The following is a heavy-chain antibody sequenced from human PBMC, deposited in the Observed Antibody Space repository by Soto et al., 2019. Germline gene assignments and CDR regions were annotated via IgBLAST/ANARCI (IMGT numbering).Heavy chain of an antibody. CDR2: IIPSLGTT. CDR1: GGTFSSYA. Sequence: VQLLQYGAEVKKPGSSVKVSRKASGGTFSSYAIDWVRQATEQGLEWMGGIIPSLGTTDYAQKFQGRVTITADGSTSTAYMELSSLRSDDTAVYYCASYSSGGSCYAAGDYYYYALDVWRQGTTVTVSS. D-gene: IGHD2-15*01. CDR3: ASYSSGGSCYAAGDYYYYALDV. J-gene: IGHJ6*02. V-gene: IGHV1-69*01.